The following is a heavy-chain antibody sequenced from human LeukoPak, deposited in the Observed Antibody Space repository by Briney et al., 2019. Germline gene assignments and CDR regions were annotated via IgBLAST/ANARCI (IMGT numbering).Heavy chain of an antibody. D-gene: IGHD2-2*01. Sequence: PGGSLRLSCRTSGFTFGDYAMNWVRQAPGKGLEWISFIRSKAYGGTIEYAASVKGRFTISRDDSKRVAYLRMSSLKTDDTAVYYCTRDLGDHCSSTTCYDALVDSWGQGTLVTVSS. V-gene: IGHV3-49*04. CDR3: TRDLGDHCSSTTCYDALVDS. CDR2: IRSKAYGGTI. J-gene: IGHJ4*02. CDR1: GFTFGDYA.